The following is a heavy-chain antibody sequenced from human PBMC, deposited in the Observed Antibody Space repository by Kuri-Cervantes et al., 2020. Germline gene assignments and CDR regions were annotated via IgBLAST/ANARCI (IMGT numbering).Heavy chain of an antibody. D-gene: IGHD3-22*01. V-gene: IGHV3-23*01. Sequence: GGSLRLSCAASGFTFSNYWMSWVRQAPGKGLEWVSAISGSGGSTYYADSVKGRFTISGDNSKNTLYLQMNSLRAEGTAVYYCAKDYDSSGYYSYYFDYWGQGTLVTVSS. CDR1: GFTFSNYW. CDR2: ISGSGGST. CDR3: AKDYDSSGYYSYYFDY. J-gene: IGHJ4*02.